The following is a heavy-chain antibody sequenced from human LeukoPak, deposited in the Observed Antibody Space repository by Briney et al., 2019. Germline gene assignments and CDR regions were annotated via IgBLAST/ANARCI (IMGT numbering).Heavy chain of an antibody. CDR1: GGSISSGGYY. V-gene: IGHV4-31*03. J-gene: IGHJ4*02. Sequence: SQTLSLTCTVSGGSISSGGYYWSWIRQHPGKGLEWIGYIYYSGSTYYNPSLKSRVTISVDTSKNQFSLKLSSVTAADTAVYYCAWAGYDILTGSSTFDYWGQGTLVTVSS. CDR3: AWAGYDILTGSSTFDY. CDR2: IYYSGST. D-gene: IGHD3-9*01.